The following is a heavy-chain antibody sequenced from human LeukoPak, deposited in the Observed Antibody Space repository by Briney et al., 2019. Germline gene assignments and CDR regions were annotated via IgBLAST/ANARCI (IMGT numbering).Heavy chain of an antibody. CDR2: ISSSSSYI. Sequence: GGSLRLSCAASGFTFSSYSMNWVRQAPGKGLEWVSYISSSSSYIYYADSVKGRFTISRDNTKNSLYLQMNSLRAEDTAVYYCARDDRGLGQALDYWGQGTLVTVSS. D-gene: IGHD1-14*01. CDR1: GFTFSSYS. J-gene: IGHJ4*02. V-gene: IGHV3-21*05. CDR3: ARDDRGLGQALDY.